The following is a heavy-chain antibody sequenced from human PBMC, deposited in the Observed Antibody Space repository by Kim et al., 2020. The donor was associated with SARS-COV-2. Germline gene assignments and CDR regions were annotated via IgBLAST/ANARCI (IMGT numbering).Heavy chain of an antibody. V-gene: IGHV3-9*01. D-gene: IGHD2-8*01. J-gene: IGHJ6*02. CDR2: ISWNSGSI. CDR1: GFTFDDYA. CDR3: AKEVKMVYASAPYYYYYGMDV. Sequence: GGSLRLSCAASGFTFDDYAMRWVRQAPGKGLEWVSGISWNSGSIGYADSVKGRFTISRDNAKNSLYLQMNSLRAEDTALYYCAKEVKMVYASAPYYYYYGMDVWGQGTTVTVSS.